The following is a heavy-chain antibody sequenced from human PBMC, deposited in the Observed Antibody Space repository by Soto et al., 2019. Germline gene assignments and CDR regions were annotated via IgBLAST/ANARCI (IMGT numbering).Heavy chain of an antibody. CDR3: ARDFAVRGTILGVVIWWMYNSSDS. J-gene: IGHJ5*01. D-gene: IGHD3-3*01. Sequence: QVQLVQSGTEVTKPGASVKISCKASGYSFNSYYMHWVRQAPGQGLEWMGIINPSGGRTSYAEKSHDRGPMNKHTSTGTFYMELTNLRSVDAAVYYCARDFAVRGTILGVVIWWMYNSSDSWGQGTLVTVSS. CDR1: GYSFNSYY. V-gene: IGHV1-46*02. CDR2: INPSGGRT.